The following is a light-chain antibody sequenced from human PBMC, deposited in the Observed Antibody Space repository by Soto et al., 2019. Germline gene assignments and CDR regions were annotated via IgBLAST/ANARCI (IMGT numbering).Light chain of an antibody. Sequence: EIVLTQSPGTLSLSPGERATLSCRAGQNISSNYLAWYQQKPGQAPRLLIYGASSRATDIPDRFSGGGSGTDFTLTVNRLDPEDFAVYYCQKYDSSPFTFGPGTKVDIK. J-gene: IGKJ3*01. CDR1: QNISSNY. V-gene: IGKV3-20*01. CDR3: QKYDSSPFT. CDR2: GAS.